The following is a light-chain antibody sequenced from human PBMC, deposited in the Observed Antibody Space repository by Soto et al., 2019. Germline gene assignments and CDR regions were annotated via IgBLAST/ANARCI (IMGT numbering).Light chain of an antibody. J-gene: IGKJ1*01. CDR2: IXA. V-gene: IGKV3-11*01. CDR3: QQRRNWLQT. CDR1: HSASSY. Sequence: EILLRQSKHTQSLSPGESATLSWRASHSASSYLSGYQQHPGQAPRVLXAIXANMATGSPARFSGSGSGTDFPLTISSLEPEDFAVYYCQQRRNWLQTFAQGTKGDIK.